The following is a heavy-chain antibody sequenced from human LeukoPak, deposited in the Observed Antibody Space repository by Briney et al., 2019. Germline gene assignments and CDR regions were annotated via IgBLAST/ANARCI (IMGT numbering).Heavy chain of an antibody. CDR3: ARVGSIAAAGTPDY. CDR1: GFLLSHYG. CDR2: ISGSGSDT. J-gene: IGHJ4*02. Sequence: GGSLRLSCAVSGFLLSHYGMHWVRQAPGKGLEWLSFISGSGSDTNYADSVKGRFTTSRDNAKNPLYLQMNSLRAEDTAVYYCARVGSIAAAGTPDYWGQGTLVTVSS. V-gene: IGHV3-21*05. D-gene: IGHD6-13*01.